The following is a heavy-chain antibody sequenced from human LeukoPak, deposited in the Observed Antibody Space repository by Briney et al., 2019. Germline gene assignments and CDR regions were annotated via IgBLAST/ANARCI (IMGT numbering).Heavy chain of an antibody. CDR1: GGSISSGGYY. D-gene: IGHD2-2*02. V-gene: IGHV4-31*03. CDR3: ARTGTVVVPAAI. J-gene: IGHJ4*02. Sequence: PSQTLSLTCTVSGGSISSGGYYWSWIRQHPGKGLEGIGCIYYSGTTYYNPSLKSRVAISVDTSKNQFSLKLSSVTAADTAVYYCARTGTVVVPAAIWGQGTLVTVSS. CDR2: IYYSGTT.